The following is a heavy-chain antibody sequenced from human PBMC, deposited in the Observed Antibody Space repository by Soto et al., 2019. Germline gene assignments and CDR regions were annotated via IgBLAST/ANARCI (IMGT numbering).Heavy chain of an antibody. CDR3: TRDPAKAAPGRGLGDH. J-gene: IGHJ4*02. Sequence: SCASSGFTFSSYGMHWVRQAPGKGLEWVAVISYDGSNKYYADSVKGRFTISRDNSKNTLYLQMNSLRAEDTAVYYCTRDPAKAAPGRGLGDHWGQGTLVTVSS. CDR2: ISYDGSNK. CDR1: GFTFSSYG. V-gene: IGHV3-30*03. D-gene: IGHD6-13*01.